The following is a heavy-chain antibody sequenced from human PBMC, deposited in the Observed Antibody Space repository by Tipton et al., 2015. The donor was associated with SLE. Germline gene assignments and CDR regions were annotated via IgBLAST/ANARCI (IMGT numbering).Heavy chain of an antibody. CDR1: GNSFTSYW. D-gene: IGHD6-19*01. V-gene: IGHV5-10-1*01. J-gene: IGHJ6*02. CDR3: ARKGAVAEVYYYGMDV. Sequence: QLVQSGAEVKKPGESLRISCKVSGNSFTSYWITWMRQMPGKGLEWMGKIDPSDSYTNYSPSFQGHVTISADKSISTAYLQWSSLKASDTAMYYCARKGAVAEVYYYGMDVWGQGTTVTVSS. CDR2: IDPSDSYT.